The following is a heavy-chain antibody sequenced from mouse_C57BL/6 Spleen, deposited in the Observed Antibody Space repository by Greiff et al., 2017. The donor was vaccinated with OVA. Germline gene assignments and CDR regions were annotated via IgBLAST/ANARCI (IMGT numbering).Heavy chain of an antibody. J-gene: IGHJ4*01. CDR3: ARHGGIYYYAVAGDYYAMDY. CDR1: GFTFSSYT. CDR2: ISGGGGNT. Sequence: EVHLVESGGGLVKPGGSLKLSCAASGFTFSSYTMSWVRQTPEKRLEWVATISGGGGNTYYPDSVTGRFTISRDNAKNTLYLQMSRLRSEDTDLYYCARHGGIYYYAVAGDYYAMDYWGQGTSVTVSS. V-gene: IGHV5-9*01. D-gene: IGHD1-1*01.